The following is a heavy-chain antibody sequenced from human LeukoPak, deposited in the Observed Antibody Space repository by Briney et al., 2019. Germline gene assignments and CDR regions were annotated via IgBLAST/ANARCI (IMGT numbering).Heavy chain of an antibody. V-gene: IGHV1-18*01. CDR3: ARVGGYYPSHWYFDL. CDR1: GYTFTSYG. CDR2: ISAYNGNT. Sequence: GASVKVSCKASGYTFTSYGISWVRQASGQGLEWMGWISAYNGNTNYAQKLQGRVTMTTDTSTSTAYMELRSLRSDDTAVYYCARVGGYYPSHWYFDLWGRGTLVTVSS. D-gene: IGHD3-22*01. J-gene: IGHJ2*01.